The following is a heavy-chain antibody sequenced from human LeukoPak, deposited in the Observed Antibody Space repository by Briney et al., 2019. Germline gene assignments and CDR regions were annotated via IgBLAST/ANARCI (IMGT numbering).Heavy chain of an antibody. J-gene: IGHJ6*03. CDR1: GFTFSSYG. CDR2: IRYDGSNK. V-gene: IGHV3-30*02. D-gene: IGHD3-10*01. Sequence: GGSLRLSCAASGFTFSSYGMHWVRQAPGKGLEWVAFIRYDGSNKYYADSVKGRFTISRDDSKNTLYLQMNSLRAEDTAVYYCAKGLHYYGSGTMDVWGKGTTVTVSS. CDR3: AKGLHYYGSGTMDV.